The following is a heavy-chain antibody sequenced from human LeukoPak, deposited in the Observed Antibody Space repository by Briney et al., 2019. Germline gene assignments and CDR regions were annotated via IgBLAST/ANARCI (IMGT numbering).Heavy chain of an antibody. CDR1: GYTFTSYD. CDR3: ARQGPYGDHSSVQH. V-gene: IGHV1-2*02. CDR2: INPNSGGT. J-gene: IGHJ1*01. D-gene: IGHD4-17*01. Sequence: ASVKVSCKASGYTFTSYDINWVQQATGQGLEWMGWINPNSGGTNYAQKFQGRVTMTRDTSISTAYMELSRLRSDDTAVYYCARQGPYGDHSSVQHWGQGTLVTVSS.